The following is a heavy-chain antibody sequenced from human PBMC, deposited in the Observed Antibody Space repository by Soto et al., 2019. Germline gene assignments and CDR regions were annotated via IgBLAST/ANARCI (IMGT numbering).Heavy chain of an antibody. V-gene: IGHV3-30-3*01. D-gene: IGHD2-8*01. CDR3: ARQGVHAFDY. CDR1: GFTFSRYS. CDR2: ISFDGGEN. Sequence: QSGGSLRLSCVASGFTFSRYSIHWVRQAPGKGLEWVAVISFDGGENYYADSVQGRFSLSRDNSKNTVFLQMSSLRAADTALYFCARQGVHAFDYWGPGTLVTVSS. J-gene: IGHJ4*02.